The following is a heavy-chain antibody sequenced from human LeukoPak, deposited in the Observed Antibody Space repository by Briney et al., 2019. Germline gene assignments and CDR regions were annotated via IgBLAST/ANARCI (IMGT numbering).Heavy chain of an antibody. CDR2: IYSGGST. D-gene: IGHD3-10*01. J-gene: IGHJ5*02. V-gene: IGHV3-53*01. CDR1: GFTVSSNY. Sequence: PGGSLRLSCAASGFTVSSNYMSWVRQAPGKGLEWVSVIYSGGSTYYADSVKGRFTISRDNSKNTLYLQMNSLRAEDTAVYYCARERRGFSGSGSYETWGQGTLVTVSS. CDR3: ARERRGFSGSGSYET.